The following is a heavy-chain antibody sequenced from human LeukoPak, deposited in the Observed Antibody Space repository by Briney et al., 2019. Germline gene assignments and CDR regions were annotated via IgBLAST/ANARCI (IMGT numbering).Heavy chain of an antibody. D-gene: IGHD3-10*01. CDR2: VKINTDGATT. V-gene: IGHV3-15*01. CDR3: TPAPRGYYGSGDVFFDY. J-gene: IGHJ4*02. CDR1: GVASTDAC. Sequence: PGGSLRLSSAPSGVASTDACMSGGRDAPARRLEWGFRVKINTDGATTEYASRVQCTFLMSRDDSQKSLYLQVNSLKAEDTAVYYCTPAPRGYYGSGDVFFDYWGQGTLVTVSS.